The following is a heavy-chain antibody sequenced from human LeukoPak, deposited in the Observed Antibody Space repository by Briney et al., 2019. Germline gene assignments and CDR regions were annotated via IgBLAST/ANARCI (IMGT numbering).Heavy chain of an antibody. J-gene: IGHJ4*02. CDR2: IYYSGST. D-gene: IGHD5-24*01. Sequence: PSETLSLTCTVSGGSISSGDYYWSWIRQPPGKGLEWIGYIYYSGSTYYNPSLKSRVTISVDTSKNQFSLKLSSVTAADTAVYYCARREDGRYTIDYWGQGTLVTVSP. V-gene: IGHV4-39*01. CDR3: ARREDGRYTIDY. CDR1: GGSISSGDYY.